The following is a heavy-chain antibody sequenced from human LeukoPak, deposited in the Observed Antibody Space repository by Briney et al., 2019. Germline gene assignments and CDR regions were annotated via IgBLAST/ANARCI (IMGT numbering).Heavy chain of an antibody. Sequence: GGSLRLSCAASGFTFDDYAMHWVRQAPGKGLEWVSGISWNSGSIGYADSVKGRFTISRDNAKNSLYLQMNSLRAEDTAVYYCAKDDTVTTLSYWGQGTLVTVSS. CDR3: AKDDTVTTLSY. CDR2: ISWNSGSI. J-gene: IGHJ4*02. CDR1: GFTFDDYA. D-gene: IGHD4-17*01. V-gene: IGHV3-9*01.